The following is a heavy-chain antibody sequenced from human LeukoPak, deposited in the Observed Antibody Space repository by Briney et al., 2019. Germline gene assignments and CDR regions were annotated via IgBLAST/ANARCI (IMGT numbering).Heavy chain of an antibody. D-gene: IGHD2-2*01. V-gene: IGHV4-39*01. Sequence: SSETLSLTCTVSGGSISSSSYYWGWIRQPPGKGLEWIGSIYYSGSTYYNPSLKSRVTISVDTSKNQFSLKLSSVTAADTAVYYCARLVEPNNWFDPWGQGTLVTVSS. J-gene: IGHJ5*02. CDR3: ARLVEPNNWFDP. CDR2: IYYSGST. CDR1: GGSISSSSYY.